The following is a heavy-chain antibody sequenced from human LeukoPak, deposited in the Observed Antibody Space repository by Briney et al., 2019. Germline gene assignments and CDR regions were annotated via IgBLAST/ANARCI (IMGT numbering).Heavy chain of an antibody. V-gene: IGHV1-69*01. Sequence: GSSVKVSCKASGGTFSSYAISWVRQAPGQGLEWMGGIIPIFGTANYAQKFQGRVTITADESTSTAYMELSSLRSEDTAVYYCARGRGDGSSWYTPRPEYFQHWGQGTLVTVSS. CDR3: ARGRGDGSSWYTPRPEYFQH. CDR2: IIPIFGTA. J-gene: IGHJ1*01. CDR1: GGTFSSYA. D-gene: IGHD6-13*01.